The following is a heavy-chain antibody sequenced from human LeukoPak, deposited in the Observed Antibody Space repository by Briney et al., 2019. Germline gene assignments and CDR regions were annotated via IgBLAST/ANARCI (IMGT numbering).Heavy chain of an antibody. V-gene: IGHV3-30*04. CDR2: ISYDGSNK. CDR1: GFTFSSYA. J-gene: IGHJ6*03. Sequence: GGSLRLSCAASGFTFSSYAMHWVRQAPGKGLEWVAVISYDGSNKYYADSVKGRFTISRDNSKNTLYLQMNSLRAEDTAVYYCARGLRAGTYDSSGYYGYYYYMDVWGKGTTVTVSS. CDR3: ARGLRAGTYDSSGYYGYYYYMDV. D-gene: IGHD3-22*01.